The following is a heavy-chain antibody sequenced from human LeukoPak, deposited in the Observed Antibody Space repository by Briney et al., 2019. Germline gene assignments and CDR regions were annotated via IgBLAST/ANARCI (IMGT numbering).Heavy chain of an antibody. CDR2: IRYDGSNK. CDR3: AKDKSLLPFIAAAGYHFDY. Sequence: PGGSLRLSCAASGFTFSSYGMHWVRQAPGKGLEWVAFIRYDGSNKYYADSVKGRFTISRDNSKNTLYLQMNSLRAEDTAVYYCAKDKSLLPFIAAAGYHFDYWGQGTLVTVSS. V-gene: IGHV3-30*02. D-gene: IGHD6-13*01. CDR1: GFTFSSYG. J-gene: IGHJ4*02.